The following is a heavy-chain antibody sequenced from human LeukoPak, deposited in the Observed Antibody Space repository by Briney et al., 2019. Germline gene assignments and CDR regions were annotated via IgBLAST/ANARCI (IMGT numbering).Heavy chain of an antibody. CDR1: DYSISSDYY. CDR2: SYQSGST. D-gene: IGHD6-13*01. Sequence: PSETLSLTCAVSDYSISSDYYWGWIRQPPGKGLEWIGSSYQSGSTHYNPSLKSRVTISVDTSKNQFSLKLNSVTAADTAVYYCARNSSWYFDYWGQGTLVTVSS. CDR3: ARNSSWYFDY. J-gene: IGHJ4*02. V-gene: IGHV4-38-2*01.